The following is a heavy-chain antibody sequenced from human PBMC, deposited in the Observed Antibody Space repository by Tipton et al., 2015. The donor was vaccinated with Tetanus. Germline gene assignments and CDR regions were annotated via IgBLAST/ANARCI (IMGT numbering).Heavy chain of an antibody. CDR1: GGSISSGGYY. Sequence: TLSLTCTVSGGSISSGGYYWSWIRQHPGKGLELIGDIYSSGSTYYDPSLKSQVTISVDTSKNQFSLRLNSVTAADSAVYYCSRDQARGARGWNYFDCWGQGTLVTFSS. J-gene: IGHJ4*02. V-gene: IGHV4-31*01. CDR2: IYSSGST. CDR3: SRDQARGARGWNYFDC. D-gene: IGHD1-26*01.